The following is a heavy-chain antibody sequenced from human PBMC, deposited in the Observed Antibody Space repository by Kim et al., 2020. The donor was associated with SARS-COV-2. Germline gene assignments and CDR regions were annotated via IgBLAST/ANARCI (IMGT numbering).Heavy chain of an antibody. CDR1: GFTFSSYG. D-gene: IGHD6-6*01. J-gene: IGHJ6*03. V-gene: IGHV3-30*18. CDR2: ISYDGSNK. CDR3: AKGGVAARPGRQDYYYYYYKDV. Sequence: GGSLRLSCAASGFTFSSYGMHWVRQAPGKGLEWVAVISYDGSNKYYADSVKGRFTISRDNSKNTLYLQMNSLRAEDTAVYYCAKGGVAARPGRQDYYYYYYKDVWGKGTTVTVSS.